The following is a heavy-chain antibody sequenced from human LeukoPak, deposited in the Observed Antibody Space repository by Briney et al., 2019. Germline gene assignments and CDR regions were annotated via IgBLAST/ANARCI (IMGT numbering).Heavy chain of an antibody. V-gene: IGHV1-69*06. CDR3: ASNFQSYHFDY. J-gene: IGHJ4*02. CDR1: GGTFSSYA. D-gene: IGHD3-10*01. CDR2: IIPIFGTA. Sequence: GASVKVSCKASGGTFSSYAISWVRQAPGQGLEWMGGIIPIFGTANYAQKFQGRVTITADKSTSTAYMALSSLRSEDTAVYYCASNFQSYHFDYWGQGTLVTVSS.